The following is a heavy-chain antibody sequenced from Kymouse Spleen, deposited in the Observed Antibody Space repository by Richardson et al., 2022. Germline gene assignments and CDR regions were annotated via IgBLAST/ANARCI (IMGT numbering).Heavy chain of an antibody. Sequence: EVQLVESGEGLVQPGGSLRLSCAASGFTFSSYAMHWVRQAPGKGLEYVSAISSNGGSTYYADSVKGRFTISRDNSKNTLYLQMGSLRAEDMAVYYCARDGMPLLWFGESYFDYWGQGTLVTVSS. J-gene: IGHJ4*02. D-gene: IGHD3-10*01. V-gene: IGHV3-64*02. CDR3: ARDGMPLLWFGESYFDY. CDR2: ISSNGGST. CDR1: GFTFSSYA.